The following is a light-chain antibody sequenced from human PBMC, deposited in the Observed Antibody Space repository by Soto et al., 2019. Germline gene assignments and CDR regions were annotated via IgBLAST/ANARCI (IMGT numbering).Light chain of an antibody. Sequence: QSVLTQPASVSGSPGQSITISCTGTSSDVGSYNLVSWYQQHPGKAPKLIIYEVSKRPSGVSNRFSGSKSGNTASLTISGLQAEDEADYYCCSYAGISFYVIGTGTKVTVL. J-gene: IGLJ1*01. CDR3: CSYAGISFYV. V-gene: IGLV2-23*02. CDR2: EVS. CDR1: SSDVGSYNL.